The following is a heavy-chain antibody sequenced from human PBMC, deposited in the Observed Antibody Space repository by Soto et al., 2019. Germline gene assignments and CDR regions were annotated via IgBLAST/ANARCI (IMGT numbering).Heavy chain of an antibody. J-gene: IGHJ3*02. CDR2: TYYRSKWYN. CDR3: ARVSSNWNYSGFDI. V-gene: IGHV6-1*01. Sequence: SQTLSLTCAISGDSVSSTSAAWNWIRQSPSRGLEWLGRTYYRSKWYNDYAVSVKSRITINPDTSKNQFSLQLNSVTPEDTAVYYCARVSSNWNYSGFDIWGQGTMVTVSS. D-gene: IGHD1-7*01. CDR1: GDSVSSTSAA.